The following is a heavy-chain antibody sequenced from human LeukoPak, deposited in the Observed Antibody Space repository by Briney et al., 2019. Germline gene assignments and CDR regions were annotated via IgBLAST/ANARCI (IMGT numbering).Heavy chain of an antibody. CDR1: GGSISSGDYY. V-gene: IGHV4-30-4*02. J-gene: IGHJ3*02. Sequence: PSETLSLTCTVSGGSISSGDYYWSWIRQPPGKGLEWIGYIYYSGSTYYNPSLKSRVTISVDTSKNQFSLKLSSVTAADTAVYYCAREGKLWFGELSPSHAFDIWGQGTMVTVSS. CDR2: IYYSGST. D-gene: IGHD3-10*01. CDR3: AREGKLWFGELSPSHAFDI.